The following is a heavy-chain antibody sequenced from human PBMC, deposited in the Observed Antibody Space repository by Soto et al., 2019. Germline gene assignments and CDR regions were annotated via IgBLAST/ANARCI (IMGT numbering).Heavy chain of an antibody. CDR3: AVRGSGSFDY. CDR2: MSGSGEHT. Sequence: PGGSMRVSWAAAEFPISNYGRGWVRQAPGKGLEWVSTMSGSGEHTAYADLVKGRFTISRDNSKNTLYLQMNSLRAEDTAAYYCAVRGSGSFDYWGQGALVTVSS. CDR1: EFPISNYG. D-gene: IGHD6-25*01. J-gene: IGHJ4*02. V-gene: IGHV3-23*01.